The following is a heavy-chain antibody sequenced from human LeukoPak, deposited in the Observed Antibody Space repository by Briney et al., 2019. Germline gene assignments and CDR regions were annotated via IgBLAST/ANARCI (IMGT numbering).Heavy chain of an antibody. CDR3: ARGEAVALV. V-gene: IGHV3-53*01. Sequence: GGSLRLSCAASGFTFSSYNMNWVRQAPGKGLEWVSVIYSGGSTYYADSVKGRFTISRDNSKNTLYLQMNSLRAEDTAVYYCARGEAVALVWGQGTTVTVSS. CDR2: IYSGGST. D-gene: IGHD6-19*01. CDR1: GFTFSSYN. J-gene: IGHJ6*02.